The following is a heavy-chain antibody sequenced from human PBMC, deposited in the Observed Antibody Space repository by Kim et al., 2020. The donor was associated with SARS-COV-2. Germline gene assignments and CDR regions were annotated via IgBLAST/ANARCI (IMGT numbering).Heavy chain of an antibody. CDR2: IWYNGNNK. J-gene: IGHJ4*02. CDR3: ARDRVVDGSGSYGDY. Sequence: GGSLRLSCAASGFTFSNYGMHWVRQAPGKGLEWVAFIWYNGNNKYYADSVKGRFTISRDNSKNTLYLQMNSLSAEDTAVYCCARDRVVDGSGSYGDYWGQGTLVTVSS. CDR1: GFTFSNYG. V-gene: IGHV3-33*01. D-gene: IGHD3-10*01.